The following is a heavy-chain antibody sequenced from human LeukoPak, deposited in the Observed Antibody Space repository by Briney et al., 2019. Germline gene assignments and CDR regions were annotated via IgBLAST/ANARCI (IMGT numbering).Heavy chain of an antibody. CDR2: IDPSDSYT. D-gene: IGHD6-19*01. Sequence: GESLRISCKGSGYSFSSYWISWVRQTPGKGLEWMGKIDPSDSYTAYSPSFQGHVTISADRSVSTAYLQWSSLKASDTAMYYCARPAVAGQNWYFDLWGRGTLVTVSS. V-gene: IGHV5-10-1*01. J-gene: IGHJ2*01. CDR1: GYSFSSYW. CDR3: ARPAVAGQNWYFDL.